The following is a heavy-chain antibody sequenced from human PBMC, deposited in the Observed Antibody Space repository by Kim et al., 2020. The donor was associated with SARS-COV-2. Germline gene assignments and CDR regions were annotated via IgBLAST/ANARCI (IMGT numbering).Heavy chain of an antibody. J-gene: IGHJ4*02. D-gene: IGHD3-3*01. CDR2: SGRKL. Sequence: SGRKLYYAESVKGRFTISRDNARNSLSLQMNSLRVEDTAIYYCARGTIFGGQGTLVTVSS. CDR3: ARGTIF. V-gene: IGHV3-48*03.